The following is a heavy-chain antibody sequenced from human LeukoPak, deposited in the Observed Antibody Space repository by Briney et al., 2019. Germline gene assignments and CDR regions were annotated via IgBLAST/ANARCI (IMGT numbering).Heavy chain of an antibody. D-gene: IGHD3-10*01. CDR2: IYYSGST. CDR1: GGSISSYY. V-gene: IGHV4-59*08. J-gene: IGHJ6*02. CDR3: ARLYGSGSYFADSYYGMDV. Sequence: SETLSLTCTVSGGSISSYYWSWIRQPPGKGLEWIGYIYYSGSTNYNPSLKSRVTISVDTSKNQFSLKLSSVTAADTAVYYCARLYGSGSYFADSYYGMDVWGQGTTVTVSS.